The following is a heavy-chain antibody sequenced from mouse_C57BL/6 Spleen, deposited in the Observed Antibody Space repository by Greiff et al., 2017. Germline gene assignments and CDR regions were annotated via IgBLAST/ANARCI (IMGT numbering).Heavy chain of an antibody. V-gene: IGHV1-76*01. CDR3: PRQKTGREYYYAMDY. D-gene: IGHD4-1*01. CDR2: IYPGSGNT. J-gene: IGHJ4*01. CDR1: GYTFTDYY. Sequence: QVQLQQSGAELVRPGASVKLSCKASGYTFTDYYINWVKQRPGQGLEWIARIYPGSGNTYYNEKFKGKATLTAEKSSSTAYMQLSSLTSEDSAVYFWPRQKTGREYYYAMDYWGQGTSVTVSS.